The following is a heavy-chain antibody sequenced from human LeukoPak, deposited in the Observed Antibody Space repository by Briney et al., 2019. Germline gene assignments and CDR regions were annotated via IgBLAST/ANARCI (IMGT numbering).Heavy chain of an antibody. CDR2: IHPGTGDT. V-gene: IGHV1-2*02. Sequence: ASVKVSCKASGYNFTGYHIHWVRQAPGQGLEWMGWIHPGTGDTRYTRKFQGRVTMTRDTSINTAYLELSGLKSNDTAVYYCARKGAEYSRSPLLNAWFDPWGQGTLITVSS. D-gene: IGHD6-6*01. CDR3: ARKGAEYSRSPLLNAWFDP. CDR1: GYNFTGYH. J-gene: IGHJ5*02.